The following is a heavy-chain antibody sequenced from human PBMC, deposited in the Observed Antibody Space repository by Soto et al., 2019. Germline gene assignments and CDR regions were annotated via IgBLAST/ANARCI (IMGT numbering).Heavy chain of an antibody. Sequence: QVQLVQSGAEVKEPGASVKVSCKVSGYTLTELSMHWVRQAPGKGLEWMGGFDPEDGETIYAQKFQGRVTMTEDTSTDTDTMELSSLRSEDTAVYYCATPRGYYDSSGPLYYFDYWGQETLVTVSS. V-gene: IGHV1-24*01. J-gene: IGHJ4*02. CDR2: FDPEDGET. CDR1: GYTLTELS. D-gene: IGHD3-22*01. CDR3: ATPRGYYDSSGPLYYFDY.